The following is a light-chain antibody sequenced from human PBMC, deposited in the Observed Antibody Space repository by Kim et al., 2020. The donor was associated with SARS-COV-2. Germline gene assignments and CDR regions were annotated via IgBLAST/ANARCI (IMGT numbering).Light chain of an antibody. CDR1: QGISNY. CDR2: AAS. Sequence: GDRVTITCRASQGISNYLAWYQQKPGKVPKLLIYAASTLQSGVPSRFSGSGSGTDFTLTISSLQPEDVATYYCQKYNSAGAFGQGTKVDIK. CDR3: QKYNSAGA. J-gene: IGKJ1*01. V-gene: IGKV1-27*01.